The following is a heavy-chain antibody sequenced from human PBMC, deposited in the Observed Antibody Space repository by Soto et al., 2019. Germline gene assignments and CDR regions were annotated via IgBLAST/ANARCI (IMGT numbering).Heavy chain of an antibody. CDR1: GGSISSYY. CDR2: IYYSGST. V-gene: IGHV4-59*01. D-gene: IGHD3-16*01. Sequence: SETLSLTCTVSGGSISSYYWSWIRQPPGKGLEWLGYIYYSGSTNYNPFLKSRVSMSVETSKSQFSLKLTSVTVADTAVYYCASYRGALYFESWGPGILVTVSS. J-gene: IGHJ4*02. CDR3: ASYRGALYFES.